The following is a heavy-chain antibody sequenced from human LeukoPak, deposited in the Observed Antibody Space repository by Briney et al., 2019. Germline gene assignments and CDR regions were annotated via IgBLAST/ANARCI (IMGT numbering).Heavy chain of an antibody. CDR3: ARVLPAVTGYSDY. V-gene: IGHV4-39*07. D-gene: IGHD3-9*01. Sequence: PSETLSLTCTVSGGSISSSSYYWGWIRQPPGKGLEWIGSIYYSGSTYYNPSLKSRVTISVDTSKNQFSLKLSSVTAADTAVYYCARVLPAVTGYSDYWGQGTLVTVSS. CDR1: GGSISSSSYY. J-gene: IGHJ4*02. CDR2: IYYSGST.